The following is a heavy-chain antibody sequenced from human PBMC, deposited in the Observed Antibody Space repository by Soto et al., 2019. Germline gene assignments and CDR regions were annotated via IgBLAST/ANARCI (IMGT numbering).Heavy chain of an antibody. CDR1: GYTCTRYY. D-gene: IGHD4-4*01. CDR2: INPSGGST. Sequence: ASVKGACKASGYTCTRYYMHWVRQAPGQGLEWMGIINPSGGSTSYAQKFQGRVTMTRDTSTSTVYMELSSLRSEDKAVYYCARDYSNDGFFDYWGQGTLVTVSS. V-gene: IGHV1-46*03. J-gene: IGHJ4*02. CDR3: ARDYSNDGFFDY.